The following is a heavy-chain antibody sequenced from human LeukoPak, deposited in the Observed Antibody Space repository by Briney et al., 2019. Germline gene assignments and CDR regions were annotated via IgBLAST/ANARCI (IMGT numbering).Heavy chain of an antibody. CDR2: ISAYNGNT. J-gene: IGHJ1*01. CDR3: ARGYCSSTSCLGDFQH. Sequence: ASVKVSCKASGYTFTSYGISWVRQAPGQGLEWMGWISAYNGNTNYAQKLQGRVTMTTDTSTSTAYMELRSLRSDDTAVYYCARGYCSSTSCLGDFQHWGQGTLVTVSS. D-gene: IGHD2-2*01. CDR1: GYTFTSYG. V-gene: IGHV1-18*01.